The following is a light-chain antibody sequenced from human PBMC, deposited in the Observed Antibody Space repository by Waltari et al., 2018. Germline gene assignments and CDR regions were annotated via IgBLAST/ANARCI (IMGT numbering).Light chain of an antibody. CDR2: GAS. CDR1: QSVSSN. J-gene: IGKJ4*01. Sequence: EIVMTQSPATLSVSPGARATLSCRASQSVSSNLAWYQQKPGQAPRLLIYGASNRATGIPARFSGSGSGTEFTLTISSLQSEDFAVYYCQRYNKWPLTFGGGTKVEIK. CDR3: QRYNKWPLT. V-gene: IGKV3-15*01.